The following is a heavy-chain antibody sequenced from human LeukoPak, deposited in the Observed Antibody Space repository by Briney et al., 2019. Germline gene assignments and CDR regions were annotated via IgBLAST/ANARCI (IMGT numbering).Heavy chain of an antibody. J-gene: IGHJ4*02. V-gene: IGHV4-59*08. CDR3: ARLGGSSVRRFFDY. CDR1: GGSISSYY. D-gene: IGHD3-16*01. Sequence: SETLSLTCTVSGGSISSYYWSWIRQPPGKGLEWIGYIYYSGSTNYNPSLKSRVTISVDTSKNQISLKLSSVTAADTAVYYCARLGGSSVRRFFDYWGQGTLVTVSS. CDR2: IYYSGST.